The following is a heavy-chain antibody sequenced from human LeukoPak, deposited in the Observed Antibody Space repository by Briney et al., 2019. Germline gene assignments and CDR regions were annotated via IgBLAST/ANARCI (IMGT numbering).Heavy chain of an antibody. CDR2: IGNNGGRT. V-gene: IGHV3-64*01. D-gene: IGHD2-21*02. Sequence: TGGSLRLSCVVSGFTLSDHNMHWVRQAPGKGLEIVSSIGNNGGRTYYATSVEGRFTISREVSKNRLYLQMGGLRTEDMAVYYCARDVYCGGDCYSRVIDYWGQGTLVTVSS. CDR3: ARDVYCGGDCYSRVIDY. CDR1: GFTLSDHN. J-gene: IGHJ4*02.